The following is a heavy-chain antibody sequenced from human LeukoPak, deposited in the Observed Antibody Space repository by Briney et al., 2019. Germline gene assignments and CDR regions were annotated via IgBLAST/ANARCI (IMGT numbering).Heavy chain of an antibody. CDR1: GGSISSGGYY. CDR3: ARSLGKKYSGSWYYFDY. D-gene: IGHD6-13*01. V-gene: IGHV4-31*01. J-gene: IGHJ4*02. Sequence: TLSLTCTVSGGSISSGGYYWGWIRQHPGKGLEWIRKIDYSGSTYYNPSLESQFTILVDTSKNQFSLKLSSVTAADTAVYYCARSLGKKYSGSWYYFDYWGQGTLVTVSS. CDR2: IDYSGST.